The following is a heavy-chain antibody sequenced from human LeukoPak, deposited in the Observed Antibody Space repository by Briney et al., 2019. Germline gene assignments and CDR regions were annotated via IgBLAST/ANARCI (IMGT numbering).Heavy chain of an antibody. D-gene: IGHD3-10*01. CDR2: IIWNSGSI. V-gene: IGHV3-9*03. Sequence: GGSLRLSCAASGFTFDDYAMHWVRQAPGKGLEWVAGIIWNSGSIAYADSVKGRFTISRDNAKNSLYLQMNSLRAEDMALYYCAKGSYGSGSYPDYWGQGTLVTVSS. J-gene: IGHJ4*02. CDR3: AKGSYGSGSYPDY. CDR1: GFTFDDYA.